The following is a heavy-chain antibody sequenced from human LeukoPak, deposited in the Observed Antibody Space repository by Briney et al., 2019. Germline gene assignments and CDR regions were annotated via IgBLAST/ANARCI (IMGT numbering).Heavy chain of an antibody. J-gene: IGHJ4*02. CDR3: ARRSMTSALSHFDY. V-gene: IGHV1-18*01. CDR2: ISISNGNT. CDR1: GYTFTNYA. D-gene: IGHD4-17*01. Sequence: ASVKVSCKASGYTFTNYAISWVRQAPGQGLEWMGWISISNGNTNYAQKVQGRVTMITDTSTDTAYMELRSLTSDDTAVYYCARRSMTSALSHFDYWGQGTLVTVSS.